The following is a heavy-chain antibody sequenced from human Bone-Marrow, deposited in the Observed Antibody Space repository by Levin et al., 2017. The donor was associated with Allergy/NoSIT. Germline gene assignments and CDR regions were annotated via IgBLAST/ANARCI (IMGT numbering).Heavy chain of an antibody. CDR2: IYYSGST. CDR3: ARADKTDYYDSSGYYYWARGLVNAFDI. J-gene: IGHJ3*02. D-gene: IGHD3-22*01. V-gene: IGHV4-59*01. CDR1: GGSISSYY. Sequence: SETLSLTCTVSGGSISSYYWSWIRQPPGKGLEWIGYIYYSGSTNYNPSLKSRVTISVDTSKNQFSLKLSSVTAADTAVYYCARADKTDYYDSSGYYYWARGLVNAFDIWGQGTMVTVSS.